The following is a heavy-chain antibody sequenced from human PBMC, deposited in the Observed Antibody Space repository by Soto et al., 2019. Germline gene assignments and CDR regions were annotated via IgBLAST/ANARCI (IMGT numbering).Heavy chain of an antibody. D-gene: IGHD3-3*01. V-gene: IGHV4-39*01. CDR2: IYYSGST. Sequence: PSETLSLSCTVSGGSISSSSYYGGWIRQPPGKGLEWIGSIYYSGSTYYNPSLKSRVTISVDTSKNQFSLKLSSVTAADTAVYYCARAYFDYPTYYFDYWGQGTLVTVSS. CDR1: GGSISSSSYY. J-gene: IGHJ4*02. CDR3: ARAYFDYPTYYFDY.